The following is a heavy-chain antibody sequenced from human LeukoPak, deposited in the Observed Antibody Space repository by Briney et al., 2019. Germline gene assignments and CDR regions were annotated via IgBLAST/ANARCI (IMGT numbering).Heavy chain of an antibody. D-gene: IGHD5-12*01. V-gene: IGHV4-34*01. CDR2: INHSGST. CDR1: GGSFSGYY. Sequence: SETLSLTCAVYGGSFSGYYWSWIRQPPGKGLEWIGEINHSGSTNYNPSLKSRVTISVDTSKNEFSLKLSSVTAADTAVYYCAREDIVATIDYWGQGTLVTVS. J-gene: IGHJ4*02. CDR3: AREDIVATIDY.